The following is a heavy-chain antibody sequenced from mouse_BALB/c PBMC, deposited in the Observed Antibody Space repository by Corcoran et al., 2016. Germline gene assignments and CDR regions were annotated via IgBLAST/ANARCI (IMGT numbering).Heavy chain of an antibody. V-gene: IGHV14-3*02. J-gene: IGHJ1*01. Sequence: EDQLQQSGTELVKQGASVKLYCTASGFNNKDTYMQWVRQRPEQRLECIGRIDPANGNTKYDPKFQGKATITADTSSNTAYLQLSSLTSEDTAVYYCARWDWYFDVWGAGTTFTVSS. CDR2: IDPANGNT. CDR3: ARWDWYFDV. CDR1: GFNNKDTY.